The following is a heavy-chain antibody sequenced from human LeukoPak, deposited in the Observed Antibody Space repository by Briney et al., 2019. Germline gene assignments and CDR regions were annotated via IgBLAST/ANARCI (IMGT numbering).Heavy chain of an antibody. D-gene: IGHD2-2*01. CDR2: ISGHNDKT. Sequence: GASVKVSCKTSGYTFTSYGISWVRQAPGQGLEWMGWISGHNDKTKYAEKFQGRVAMTTDTSTTTAYMELRSLRSDDTAVYYCARDRVAVVPVGIGGRPGPWGQGTQVTVSS. V-gene: IGHV1-18*01. CDR3: ARDRVAVVPVGIGGRPGP. J-gene: IGHJ5*02. CDR1: GYTFTSYG.